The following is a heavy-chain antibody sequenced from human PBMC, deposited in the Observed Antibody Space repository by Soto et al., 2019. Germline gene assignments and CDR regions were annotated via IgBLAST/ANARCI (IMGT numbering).Heavy chain of an antibody. Sequence: GGSLRLSCAASGFTFDDYAMHWVRQAPGEGLEWVSGISWLSGNTHYADSVKGRFTISRDNAKNSLYLQINSLRDEDTALYYCAKAGRGYSYGHGFDHWGQGTLVTVSS. D-gene: IGHD5-18*01. CDR3: AKAGRGYSYGHGFDH. CDR1: GFTFDDYA. V-gene: IGHV3-9*01. CDR2: ISWLSGNT. J-gene: IGHJ4*02.